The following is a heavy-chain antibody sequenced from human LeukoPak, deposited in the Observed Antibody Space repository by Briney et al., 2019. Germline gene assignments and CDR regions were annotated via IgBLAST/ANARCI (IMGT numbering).Heavy chain of an antibody. D-gene: IGHD2-15*01. Sequence: PSETLSLTCTVSGDSITNYFWSWIRQPPGKGLEWIGYIHYTGNTNYKPSLKSRVTISVDTSTNQFSLRLRSVTAADTAVYYCARGRVAYSAYYFDYWGRGTLVTVSS. V-gene: IGHV4-59*01. CDR3: ARGRVAYSAYYFDY. CDR1: GDSITNYF. J-gene: IGHJ4*02. CDR2: IHYTGNT.